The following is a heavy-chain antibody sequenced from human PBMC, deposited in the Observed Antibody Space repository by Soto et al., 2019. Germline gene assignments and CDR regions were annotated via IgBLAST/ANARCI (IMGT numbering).Heavy chain of an antibody. V-gene: IGHV4-31*03. CDR1: GGSISSGGYY. CDR3: ARGDIVVVVASKSVWFDP. Sequence: QVQLQESSPGLVKPSQTLSLTCTVSGGSISSGGYYWSWIRQHPGKGLEWIGYIYYSGSTYYNPSLKSRVTISVDTSKNQFSLKLSSVTAADTAVYYCARGDIVVVVASKSVWFDPWGQGTLVTVSS. CDR2: IYYSGST. D-gene: IGHD2-15*01. J-gene: IGHJ5*02.